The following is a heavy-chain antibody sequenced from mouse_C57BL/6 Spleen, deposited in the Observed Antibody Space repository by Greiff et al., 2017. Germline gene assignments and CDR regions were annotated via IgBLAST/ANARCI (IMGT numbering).Heavy chain of an antibody. CDR3: ARDYGSSDGFDY. J-gene: IGHJ2*01. V-gene: IGHV1-54*01. CDR1: GYAFTNYL. D-gene: IGHD1-1*01. CDR2: INPGSGGT. Sequence: QVQLQQSGAELVRPGTSVKVSCKASGYAFTNYLIEWVKQRPGQGLEWIGVINPGSGGTNYNEKFKGKATLTADKSSSTAYMQLSSLTSEDSAVYFCARDYGSSDGFDYWGQGTTLTVSS.